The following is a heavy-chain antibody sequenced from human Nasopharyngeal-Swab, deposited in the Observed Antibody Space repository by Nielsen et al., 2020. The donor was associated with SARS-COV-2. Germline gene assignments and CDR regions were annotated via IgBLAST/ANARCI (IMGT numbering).Heavy chain of an antibody. CDR2: LKSGGGT. CDR3: ARVRQSGAYFPFDS. J-gene: IGHJ4*02. V-gene: IGHV3-53*01. CDR1: GFTVSSNF. Sequence: GESLKISCVASGFTVSSNFVSWVRQAPGKGLEWVSLLKSGGGTFYADSVRGRLTISRDNSRNTVYLQMNSLRAEDTAVYYCARVRQSGAYFPFDSWGLGTLVTVSS. D-gene: IGHD1-26*01.